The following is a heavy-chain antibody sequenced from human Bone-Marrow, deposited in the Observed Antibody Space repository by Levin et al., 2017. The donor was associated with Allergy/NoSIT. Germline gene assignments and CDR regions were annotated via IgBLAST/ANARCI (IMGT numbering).Heavy chain of an antibody. J-gene: IGHJ5*02. V-gene: IGHV4-34*01. Sequence: SETLSLTCAVYGGSFSGYYWSWIRQPPGKGLEWIGEINHSGSTNYNPSLKSRVTISVDTSKNQFSLKLSSVTAADTAVYYCASSVGLYSNLQANWFDPWGQGTLVTVSS. CDR1: GGSFSGYY. D-gene: IGHD4-11*01. CDR3: ASSVGLYSNLQANWFDP. CDR2: INHSGST.